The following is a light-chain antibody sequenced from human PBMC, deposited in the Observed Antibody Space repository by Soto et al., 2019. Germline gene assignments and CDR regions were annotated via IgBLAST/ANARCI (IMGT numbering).Light chain of an antibody. V-gene: IGLV2-8*01. CDR3: SSYAGSNTPYV. J-gene: IGLJ1*01. CDR2: EVS. CDR1: SSDVGGYNY. Sequence: QSALTQPPSASGSPGQSVTISCTGTSSDVGGYNYVSWYQQHPGKAPKLMIYEVSKRPSGVPDRFSGSKSGNTASLTVSGLKDEDEADYYCSSYAGSNTPYVFGTWTKVTVL.